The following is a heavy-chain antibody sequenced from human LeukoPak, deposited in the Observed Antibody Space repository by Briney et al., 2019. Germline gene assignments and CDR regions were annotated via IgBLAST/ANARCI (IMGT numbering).Heavy chain of an antibody. D-gene: IGHD3-22*01. V-gene: IGHV1-18*01. CDR3: ARVGDSSGDAFDI. Sequence: SSVKVSCKASGGTFSSYAISWVRQAPGQGLEWMGWISAYNGNTNYAQKLQGRVTMTTDTSTSTAYMELRSLRSDDTAVYYCARVGDSSGDAFDIWGQGTMVTVSS. J-gene: IGHJ3*02. CDR1: GGTFSSYA. CDR2: ISAYNGNT.